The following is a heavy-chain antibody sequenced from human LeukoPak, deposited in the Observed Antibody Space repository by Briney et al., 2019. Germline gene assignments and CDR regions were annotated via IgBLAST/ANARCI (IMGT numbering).Heavy chain of an antibody. D-gene: IGHD4-17*01. Sequence: PGGSLRLTCAASGFTVSSNYMSWVRQAPGKGLEWVSIIYSGGSTFYADSVKGRFTISRDNAKNSLYLQMNSLRADDTALYYCAKGGYADEKYYYYYYMDVWGKGTTVTISS. J-gene: IGHJ6*03. V-gene: IGHV3-53*05. CDR1: GFTVSSNY. CDR3: AKGGYADEKYYYYYYMDV. CDR2: IYSGGST.